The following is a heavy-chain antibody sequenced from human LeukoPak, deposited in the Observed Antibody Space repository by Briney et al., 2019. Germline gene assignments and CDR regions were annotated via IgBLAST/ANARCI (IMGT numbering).Heavy chain of an antibody. J-gene: IGHJ3*02. CDR2: INHSGST. CDR3: ASWVAATAFDI. D-gene: IGHD2-15*01. V-gene: IGHV4-34*01. Sequence: PSETLSLTRAVYGGSFSGYYWSWIRQPPGKGLEWIGEINHSGSTNYNPSLKSRVTISVDTSKNQFSLKLSSVTAADTAVYYCASWVAATAFDIWGQGTMVTVSS. CDR1: GGSFSGYY.